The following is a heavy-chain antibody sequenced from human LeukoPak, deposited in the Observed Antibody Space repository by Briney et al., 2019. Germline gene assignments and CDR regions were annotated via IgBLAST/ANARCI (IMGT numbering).Heavy chain of an antibody. CDR2: FSGSGGST. V-gene: IGHV3-23*01. CDR1: GFTFSSYA. Sequence: GGPLILSCASSGFTFSSYAMSGVRQAPGKGLEWVSAFSGSGGSTYYADSVKGRFTISRDNSKDTQYLQMNSLRAENTAVYYCAKSGSSAAAERYYYYYGKDVWGQGTTVTVSS. CDR3: AKSGSSAAAERYYYYYGKDV. J-gene: IGHJ6*02. D-gene: IGHD2-2*01.